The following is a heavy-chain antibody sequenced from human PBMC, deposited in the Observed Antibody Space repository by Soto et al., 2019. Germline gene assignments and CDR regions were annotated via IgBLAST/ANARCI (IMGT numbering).Heavy chain of an antibody. D-gene: IGHD3-16*01. CDR2: INHSGST. CDR1: GLSFSGYY. CDR3: ARVYGYFYYYYMDI. Sequence: SETLSLTCAFYGLSFSGYYWILIRQPPGKGLEWIGEINHSGSTNYNPSLKSRVTISKDTSENQFSLTLSSVTAADTAVYYCARVYGYFYYYYMDIWGKGTTVTVSS. J-gene: IGHJ6*03. V-gene: IGHV4-34*01.